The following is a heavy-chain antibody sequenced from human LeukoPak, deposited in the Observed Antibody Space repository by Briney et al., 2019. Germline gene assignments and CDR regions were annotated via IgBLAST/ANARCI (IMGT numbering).Heavy chain of an antibody. D-gene: IGHD4-17*01. CDR3: ARDVVGDYGRYYGMDV. V-gene: IGHV3-66*01. J-gene: IGHJ6*02. Sequence: GGSLRLSCVASGFTVSSNYMSWVRQAPGKGLEWVSVIYGGGNTYYADSVKGRFTISRDNSKNTLYLQMNSLRAEDTAVYYCARDVVGDYGRYYGMDVWGQGTTVTVSS. CDR1: GFTVSSNY. CDR2: IYGGGNT.